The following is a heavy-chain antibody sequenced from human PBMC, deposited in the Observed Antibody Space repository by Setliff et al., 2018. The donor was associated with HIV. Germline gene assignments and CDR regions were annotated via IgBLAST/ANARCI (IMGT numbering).Heavy chain of an antibody. V-gene: IGHV3-30*02. CDR2: IRNDGSNE. D-gene: IGHD1-1*01. Sequence: PGGSLRLSCAASGFTFSNYGMHWVRQVPGKGLEWVAFIRNDGSNEYYIDSVRGRFTISRDNTKNSLYLQINSLSAEDTAVYYCAREAYRLPWIDDWGQGTLVTVSS. CDR1: GFTFSNYG. J-gene: IGHJ4*02. CDR3: AREAYRLPWIDD.